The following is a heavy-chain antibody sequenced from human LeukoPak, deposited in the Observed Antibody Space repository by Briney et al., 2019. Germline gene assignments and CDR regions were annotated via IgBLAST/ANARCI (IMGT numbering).Heavy chain of an antibody. V-gene: IGHV1-2*02. CDR2: ISPNSGGT. J-gene: IGHJ4*02. Sequence: ASVKVSCKASGYTFTGYYMHWVRQAPGQGLEWMGWISPNSGGTKYAQKFQDRVTMTRDTSMTTAYMELSRLRSDDTAVYYCARGGYNGYDIYDYWGQGTLVTVSS. CDR1: GYTFTGYY. CDR3: ARGGYNGYDIYDY. D-gene: IGHD5-12*01.